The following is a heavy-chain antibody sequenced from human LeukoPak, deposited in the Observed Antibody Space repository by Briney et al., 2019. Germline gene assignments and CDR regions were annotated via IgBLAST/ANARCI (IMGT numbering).Heavy chain of an antibody. D-gene: IGHD4-17*01. CDR3: ARDYGEAYYYYGMDV. J-gene: IGHJ6*02. CDR1: GFTFSSYA. V-gene: IGHV3-23*01. CDR2: ISGSGGST. Sequence: GGSLRLSCAASGFTFSSYAMSWVRQAPGKGLEWVSAISGSGGSTYYADSVKGRFTISRDNSKNTLYLQMNSLRAEDTAVYYCARDYGEAYYYYGMDVWGQGTTVTVSS.